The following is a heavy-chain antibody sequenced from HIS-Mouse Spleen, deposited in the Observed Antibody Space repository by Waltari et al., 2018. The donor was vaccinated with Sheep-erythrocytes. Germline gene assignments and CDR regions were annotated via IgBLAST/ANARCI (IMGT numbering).Heavy chain of an antibody. CDR2: IIPSRGIA. V-gene: IGHV1-69*04. CDR3: TQTGATGPHLDY. J-gene: IGHJ4*02. CDR1: GGTFSSYA. Sequence: QVQLVQSGAEVKKPGSSVKVSCKASGGTFSSYAISWVRQAPGQGLEWMGRIIPSRGIANYAQRFQGSVTSTADKSTSTAYMELSSLRSENTAVYYCTQTGATGPHLDYWCQGTLVTVSS. D-gene: IGHD1-26*01.